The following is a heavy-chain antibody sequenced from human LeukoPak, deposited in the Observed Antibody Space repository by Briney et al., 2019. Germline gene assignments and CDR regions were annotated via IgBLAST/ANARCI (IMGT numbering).Heavy chain of an antibody. CDR2: IYTSGST. V-gene: IGHV4-4*07. D-gene: IGHD2-2*01. CDR3: ARDSGVVPAAHFDY. Sequence: SETLSLTCTVSGGSISTYYWSWIRQPAGKGLEWIGRIYTSGSTNYNPSLKSRVTISVDTSKNQFSLKLSSVTAADTAVYYCARDSGVVPAAHFDYWGQGTLVTVSS. CDR1: GGSISTYY. J-gene: IGHJ4*02.